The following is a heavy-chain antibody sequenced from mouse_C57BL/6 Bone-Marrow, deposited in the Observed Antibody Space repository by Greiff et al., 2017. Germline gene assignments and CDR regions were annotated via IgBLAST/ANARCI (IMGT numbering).Heavy chain of an antibody. CDR3: AEGMDY. V-gene: IGHV1-55*01. Sequence: QVQLQQPGAELVKPGASVKMSCKASGYTFTSYWITWVKQRPGQGLEWIGDIYPGSGSTNYNEKFKSKATLTVATSSSTAYMQLSILTSEGSAVYYCAEGMDYWGQGTSVTVSS. CDR1: GYTFTSYW. J-gene: IGHJ4*01. CDR2: IYPGSGST.